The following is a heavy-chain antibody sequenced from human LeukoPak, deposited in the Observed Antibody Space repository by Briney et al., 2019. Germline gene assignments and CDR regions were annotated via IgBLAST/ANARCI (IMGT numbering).Heavy chain of an antibody. CDR1: GYTFTRYG. J-gene: IGHJ5*02. D-gene: IGHD6-13*01. V-gene: IGHV1-2*02. CDR2: INPNSGGT. CDR3: ARDQRYSSSWYRWFDP. Sequence: ASGKVSCKASGYTFTRYGISWVRQAPGQELEWMGWINPNSGGTNYARKFQGRVTMTRDTSISTAYMELSRLRSDDTAVYYCARDQRYSSSWYRWFDPWGQGTLVTVSS.